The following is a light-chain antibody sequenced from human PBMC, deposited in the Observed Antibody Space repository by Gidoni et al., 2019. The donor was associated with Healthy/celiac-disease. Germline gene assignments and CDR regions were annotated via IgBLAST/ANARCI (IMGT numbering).Light chain of an antibody. CDR2: LGS. CDR1: QSLLHSNGYNY. J-gene: IGKJ4*01. V-gene: IGKV2-28*01. CDR3: MQALQTPLT. Sequence: DIVMTQSPLSLPVTPGEPASISCSSSQSLLHSNGYNYLDWYLQKPGQSPQLLIYLGSNRASGVPDRFSGRGSGTDFTLKIRRVEAEDVGVYYCMQALQTPLTFGGGTKVEIK.